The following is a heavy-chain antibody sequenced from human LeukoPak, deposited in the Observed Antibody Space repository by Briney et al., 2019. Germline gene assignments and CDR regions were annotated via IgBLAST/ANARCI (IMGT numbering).Heavy chain of an antibody. CDR2: IYYSGST. V-gene: IGHV4-38-2*01. J-gene: IGHJ3*02. Sequence: PGGSLRLSCAASGFTFSDVYMSWVRQPPGKGLEWIGGIYYSGSTYYNPSLKSRVTISVDTSKNQFSLKLSSVTAADTAVYYCARPGYGDYGAAFDIWGQGTMVTVSS. CDR1: GFTFSDVY. CDR3: ARPGYGDYGAAFDI. D-gene: IGHD4-17*01.